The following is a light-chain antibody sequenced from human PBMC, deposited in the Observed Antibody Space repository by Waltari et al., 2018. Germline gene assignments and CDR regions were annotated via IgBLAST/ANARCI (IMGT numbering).Light chain of an antibody. Sequence: QSPLTQPASVSGSPGDSITISCTGTSSDIGFSNLLSWYQQYPGKAPKVMIYEVTKRPSGVSNRFSGSKSGNTASLTISGLQAEDEADYYCFSYAGTSSGVFGTGTKVTVL. V-gene: IGLV2-23*02. CDR1: SSDIGFSNL. CDR2: EVT. CDR3: FSYAGTSSGV. J-gene: IGLJ1*01.